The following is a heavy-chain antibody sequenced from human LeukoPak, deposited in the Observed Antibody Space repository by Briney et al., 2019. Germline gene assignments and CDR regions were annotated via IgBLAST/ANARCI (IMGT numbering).Heavy chain of an antibody. V-gene: IGHV1-18*01. CDR1: GYTFTSYG. J-gene: IGHJ6*02. CDR3: ARDPDAYYDFWSGYYGYYYYYGMDV. D-gene: IGHD3-3*01. Sequence: ASVKVSCRASGYTFTSYGISWVRQAPGQGIEWMGWISAYNGNTNYAQKLQGRVTMTTDTSTSTAYMELRSLRSDDTAVYYCARDPDAYYDFWSGYYGYYYYYGMDVWGQGTTVTVSS. CDR2: ISAYNGNT.